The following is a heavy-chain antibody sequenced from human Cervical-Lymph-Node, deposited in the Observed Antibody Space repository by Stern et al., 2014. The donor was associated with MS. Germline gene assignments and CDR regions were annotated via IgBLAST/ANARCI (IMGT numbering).Heavy chain of an antibody. CDR1: GFTFTSSA. D-gene: IGHD6-13*01. V-gene: IGHV1-58*01. J-gene: IGHJ6*02. CDR3: AAGVAAAGSYYYYGMDV. Sequence: VQLVESVPEVKKPGTSVKVSCKASGFTFTSSAVQWVRQARGQRLEWIGWIVVGSGNTNYAQKFQERVTITRDMSTSTAYMELSSLRSEDTAVYYCAAGVAAAGSYYYYGMDVWGQGTTVTVSS. CDR2: IVVGSGNT.